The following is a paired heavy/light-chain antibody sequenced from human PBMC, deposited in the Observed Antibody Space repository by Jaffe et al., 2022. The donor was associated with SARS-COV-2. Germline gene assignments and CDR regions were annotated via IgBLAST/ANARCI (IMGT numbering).Heavy chain of an antibody. Sequence: EVQLLESGGGLVQPGGSLRLSCAASGFTFSTYAMSWVRQAPGKGLEWVSAISGNGGSTYYADSVKGRFTISRDNSRNTLYLQMNSLRAEDTAVYYCALYRFSSSWYVFGQFDYWGQGTLVTVSS. V-gene: IGHV3-23*01. CDR2: ISGNGGST. D-gene: IGHD6-13*01. J-gene: IGHJ4*02. CDR1: GFTFSTYA. CDR3: ALYRFSSSWYVFGQFDY.
Light chain of an antibody. CDR1: QSLEHSDGNTY. CDR3: MQATLFPPT. Sequence: DIVMTQTPLSSPVTLGQPASISCRSSQSLEHSDGNTYLSWLQQRPGQPPRLLIYKISNRFSGVPDRFSGSGAGTDFTLKISRVEAEDVGIYYCMQATLFPPTFGQGTKVEIK. V-gene: IGKV2-24*01. J-gene: IGKJ1*01. CDR2: KIS.